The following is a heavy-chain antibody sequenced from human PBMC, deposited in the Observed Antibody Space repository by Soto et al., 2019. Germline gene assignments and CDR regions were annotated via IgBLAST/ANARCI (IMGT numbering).Heavy chain of an antibody. CDR1: GFTFSSYG. CDR2: IWYDGSNK. Sequence: QVQLVESGGGVVQPGRSLRLSCAASGFTFSSYGMHWVRQAPGKGLEWVAVIWYDGSNKYYVDSVKGRFTISRDNSKNTLYLQMISLRAEDTAVYYCARGNYHGSGSFDYWGQGTLVTVSS. J-gene: IGHJ4*02. V-gene: IGHV3-33*01. D-gene: IGHD3-10*01. CDR3: ARGNYHGSGSFDY.